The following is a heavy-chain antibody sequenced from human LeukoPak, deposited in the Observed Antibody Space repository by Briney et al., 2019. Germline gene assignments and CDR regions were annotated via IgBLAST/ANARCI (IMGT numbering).Heavy chain of an antibody. J-gene: IGHJ4*02. CDR3: ARVRLTVSDGFDY. CDR2: ISSSSSSI. CDR1: GFTFSSYS. D-gene: IGHD6-19*01. Sequence: GGSLRLSWAASGFTFSSYSMNWVRQAPGKGLEGVSYISSSSSSIYYADSVKGRFTISRDNAKKSLYLQMNSLRDEDTAVYYCARVRLTVSDGFDYWGQGTLVTVSS. V-gene: IGHV3-48*02.